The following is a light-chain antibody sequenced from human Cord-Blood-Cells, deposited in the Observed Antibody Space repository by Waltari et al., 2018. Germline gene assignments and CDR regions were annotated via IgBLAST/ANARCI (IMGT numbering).Light chain of an antibody. CDR1: SSNIGSNY. V-gene: IGLV1-47*01. CDR2: RNN. CDR3: AAWDDSLSGPV. J-gene: IGLJ3*02. Sequence: QSVLTQPPSASGTPGQRVTISCSGSSSNIGSNYVYWYQQLPGTAPKLLTYRNNQRPSGVPDRFSVSKSGTSASLAISGLRSEDEADYYCAAWDDSLSGPVFGGGTKLTVL.